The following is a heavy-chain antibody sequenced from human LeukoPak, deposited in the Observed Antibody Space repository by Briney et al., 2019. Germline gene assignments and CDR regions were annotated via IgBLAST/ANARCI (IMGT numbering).Heavy chain of an antibody. V-gene: IGHV3-7*01. CDR3: ARVQSGWVDY. CDR2: IKQDGSEK. CDR1: GFTFSSYW. J-gene: IGHJ4*02. Sequence: GGSLRLSCAASGFTFSSYWMSWVRQAPGTRLEWLANIKQDGSEKYYVDSVKGRFTISRDNAKNSLYLQMNSLRAEDTAVYYCARVQSGWVDYWGQGTLVTVSS. D-gene: IGHD6-19*01.